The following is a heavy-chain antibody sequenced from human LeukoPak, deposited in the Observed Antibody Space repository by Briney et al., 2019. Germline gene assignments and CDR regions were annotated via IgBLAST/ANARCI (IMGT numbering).Heavy chain of an antibody. CDR1: GYTLTELS. CDR2: FDPEDGET. J-gene: IGHJ4*02. V-gene: IGHV1-24*01. D-gene: IGHD3-16*01. CDR3: ATLSLVGGVTDY. Sequence: ASVKVSCKFSGYTLTELSMHWVRQAPGKGLEWMGGFDPEDGETIYAQKFQGRVTMTEDTSTDTAYMELSSLRSEDTAVYYCATLSLVGGVTDYWGQGTLVTVSS.